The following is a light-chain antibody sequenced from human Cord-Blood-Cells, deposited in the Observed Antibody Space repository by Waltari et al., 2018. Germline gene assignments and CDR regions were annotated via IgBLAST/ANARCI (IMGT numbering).Light chain of an antibody. V-gene: IGLV2-23*01. CDR2: EGS. J-gene: IGLJ2*01. Sequence: QSALTQPASVSGSPGQSITISCTGTSSAVGSYNLVSWYQQHPGKAPKLIIYEGSKRPSGVSNRFSGSKSGNTASLTISGLQAEDEADYYCCSYAGSSTVVFGGGTKLTVL. CDR1: SSAVGSYNL. CDR3: CSYAGSSTVV.